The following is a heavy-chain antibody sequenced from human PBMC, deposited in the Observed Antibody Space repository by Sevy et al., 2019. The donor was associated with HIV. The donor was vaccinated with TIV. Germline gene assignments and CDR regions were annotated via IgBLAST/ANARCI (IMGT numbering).Heavy chain of an antibody. CDR3: ARGHVVVPGAAPYYYYHMDV. Sequence: GGSLRLSCASSGFIFSTYSMNWVRQAPGKGLEWVSSVSSSSGYIYYADSVKGRFTISRDNAKNSLYLEMNSLRAEDTAVYFCARGHVVVPGAAPYYYYHMDVWGKGTTVTVSS. CDR2: VSSSSGYI. D-gene: IGHD2-2*01. CDR1: GFIFSTYS. J-gene: IGHJ6*03. V-gene: IGHV3-21*01.